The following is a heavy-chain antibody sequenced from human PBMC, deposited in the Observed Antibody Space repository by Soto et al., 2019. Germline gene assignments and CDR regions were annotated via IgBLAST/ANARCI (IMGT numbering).Heavy chain of an antibody. D-gene: IGHD6-25*01. V-gene: IGHV4-59*01. CDR2: IYYSGGT. J-gene: IGHJ5*02. CDR1: GGSISSYY. Sequence: PSETLSLTCTVSGGSISSYYWSWIRQPPGRGLEWIGYIYYSGGTNYNPSLKSRVTISVDTSKNQFSLKLSSVTAADTAVYYCARSKPRLRSINWFDPWGQGTLVTVSS. CDR3: ARSKPRLRSINWFDP.